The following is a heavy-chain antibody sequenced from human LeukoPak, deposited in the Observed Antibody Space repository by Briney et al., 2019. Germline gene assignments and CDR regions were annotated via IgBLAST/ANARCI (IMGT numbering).Heavy chain of an antibody. D-gene: IGHD6-13*01. J-gene: IGHJ3*02. CDR1: GYSFTSYG. Sequence: ASVKVSCKTSGYSFTSYGISWVRQAPGQGLEWMGWISAYNGNTNYAQKVQGRVTMTTDTSTSTAYMELRSLRSDDTAVYYCARDRWYSRNWNDAVDIWGQGTMVTVSS. CDR2: ISAYNGNT. CDR3: ARDRWYSRNWNDAVDI. V-gene: IGHV1-18*01.